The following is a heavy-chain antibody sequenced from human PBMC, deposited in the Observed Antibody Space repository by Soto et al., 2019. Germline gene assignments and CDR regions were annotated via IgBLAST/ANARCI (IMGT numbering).Heavy chain of an antibody. CDR2: IYYSGST. D-gene: IGHD6-13*01. Sequence: SETLSLTCTVSGGSTSSYYWSWIRQPPGKGLEWIGYIYYSGSTNYNPSLKSRVTISVDTSKNQFSLKLSSVTAADTAVYYCARGIRMTPKLDYFDYWGQGTLVTVSS. CDR1: GGSTSSYY. CDR3: ARGIRMTPKLDYFDY. J-gene: IGHJ4*02. V-gene: IGHV4-59*01.